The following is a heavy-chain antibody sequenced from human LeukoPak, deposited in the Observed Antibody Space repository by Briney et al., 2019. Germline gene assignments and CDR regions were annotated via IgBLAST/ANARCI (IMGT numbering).Heavy chain of an antibody. D-gene: IGHD3-22*01. CDR2: IRYDGSNK. Sequence: PGGSLRLSCAASGFTFSSYGMHWVRQAPGKGLEWAASIRYDGSNKYYADSVKGRFTISRDNSKYTLYLQMNSLRAADTAVYYCAKDPTHYRVWDDYDSTVLSYWGQGTLVTVSS. CDR1: GFTFSSYG. J-gene: IGHJ4*02. CDR3: AKDPTHYRVWDDYDSTVLSY. V-gene: IGHV3-30*02.